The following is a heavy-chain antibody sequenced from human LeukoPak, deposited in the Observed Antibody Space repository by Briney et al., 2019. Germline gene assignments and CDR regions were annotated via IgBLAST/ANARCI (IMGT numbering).Heavy chain of an antibody. CDR1: GLTFSIYG. D-gene: IGHD3-10*01. V-gene: IGHV3-23*01. Sequence: PGGSLRLSCEASGLTFSIYGMSWVRQAPGKGLEWVSAIIGSGVTTYYAESVKGRFTISRDNPKNTLYLQMDSLRAEDTAVYYCALSRGYFEYWGQGTQVTVSS. CDR3: ALSRGYFEY. J-gene: IGHJ4*02. CDR2: IIGSGVTT.